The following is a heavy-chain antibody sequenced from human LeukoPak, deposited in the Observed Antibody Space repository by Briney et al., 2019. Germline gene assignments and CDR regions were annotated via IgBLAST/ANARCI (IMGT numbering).Heavy chain of an antibody. CDR1: GFTFSNAW. V-gene: IGHV3-15*01. CDR2: IKSNTDGGTT. CDR3: RYYDSSGYHDY. J-gene: IGHJ4*02. Sequence: GGSLRLSCAASGFTFSNAWMNWVRQAPGKGLEWVGRIKSNTDGGTTDYAAPVKGRFTISRDDSKNMLYLQVNSLKTEDTAVYYCRYYDSSGYHDYWGQGTLVTVSS. D-gene: IGHD3-22*01.